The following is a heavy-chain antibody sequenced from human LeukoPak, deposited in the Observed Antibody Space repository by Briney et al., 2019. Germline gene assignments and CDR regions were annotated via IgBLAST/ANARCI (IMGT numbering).Heavy chain of an antibody. CDR2: ISYDGSNK. CDR3: AKLTSSTGYYPFDY. Sequence: GRSLRLSCAASGFTFSSYGMHWVRQAPGKGLEWVAVISYDGSNKYYADSVKGRFTISRDNSKNTLYLQMDSLSAEDTAVYYCAKLTSSTGYYPFDYWGQGTLVTVSS. D-gene: IGHD3-22*01. V-gene: IGHV3-30*18. CDR1: GFTFSSYG. J-gene: IGHJ4*02.